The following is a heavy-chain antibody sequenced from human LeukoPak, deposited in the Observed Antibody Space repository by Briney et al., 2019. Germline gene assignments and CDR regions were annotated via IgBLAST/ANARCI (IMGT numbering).Heavy chain of an antibody. CDR1: GFPFRNYG. CDR3: ARDLPESRTLRFLEWLVDY. Sequence: GGSLRLSCAASGFPFRNYGMHWVRQAPGKGLEWVAVISYDGSNKYYADSVKGRFTIFRDNSKNTLYLQMNSLRAEDTAVYYCARDLPESRTLRFLEWLVDYWGQGTLVTVSS. D-gene: IGHD3-3*01. CDR2: ISYDGSNK. V-gene: IGHV3-30*03. J-gene: IGHJ4*02.